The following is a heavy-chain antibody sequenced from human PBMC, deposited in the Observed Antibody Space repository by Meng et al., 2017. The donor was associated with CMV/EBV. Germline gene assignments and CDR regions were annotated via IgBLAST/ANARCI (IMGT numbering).Heavy chain of an antibody. CDR2: INPNSGGT. J-gene: IGHJ4*02. V-gene: IGHV1-2*02. Sequence: ASVKVSCKASGYTFTGYYMHWVRQAPGQGLEWMGWINPNSGGTNYAQKFQGRVTMTRDTSISTAYMELSRLRSDDTAVYYCARVREYSSSSEFDYWGQGTLVTVPQ. CDR3: ARVREYSSSSEFDY. D-gene: IGHD6-6*01. CDR1: GYTFTGYY.